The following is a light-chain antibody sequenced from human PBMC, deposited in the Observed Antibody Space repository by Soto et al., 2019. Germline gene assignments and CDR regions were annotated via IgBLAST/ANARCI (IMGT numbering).Light chain of an antibody. CDR3: AAWDDSLNGWV. Sequence: QSVLTQPPSASGTPGQRVTISCSGSSSNLGSYTLNWYQQVPGTAPKLLIYNNNERPSGVPDRFSVSKSGTSASLAISGLQSGDGAEYPCAAWDDSLNGWVFGGGPQLTVL. V-gene: IGLV1-44*01. CDR2: NNN. CDR1: SSNLGSYT. J-gene: IGLJ3*02.